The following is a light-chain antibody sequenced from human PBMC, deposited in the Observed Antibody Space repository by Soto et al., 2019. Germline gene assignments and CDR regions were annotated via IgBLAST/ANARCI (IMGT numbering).Light chain of an antibody. Sequence: DIPLTQSPSSLSASVGDSVTITCRSSQNINKNLNWYEHRPGKAPILLIYAASSLQAGGCTRFSGAGAGTFFTLTISNLQLEDVASCCCQQSYGSPGAFGRGTKVEI. J-gene: IGKJ1*01. CDR2: AAS. V-gene: IGKV1-39*01. CDR3: QQSYGSPGA. CDR1: QNINKN.